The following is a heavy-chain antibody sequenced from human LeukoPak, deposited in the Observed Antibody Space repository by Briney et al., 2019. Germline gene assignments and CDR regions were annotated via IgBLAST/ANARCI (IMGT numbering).Heavy chain of an antibody. V-gene: IGHV1-2*02. CDR1: GYTFTGYY. CDR3: ASSFGLSGPFDY. D-gene: IGHD3-10*01. CDR2: INPNSGGT. J-gene: IGHJ4*02. Sequence: ASVKVSCKTSGYTFTGYYMHWVRQAPGQGLEWMGWINPNSGGTNYAQKFQGRVTMTRDTSTSTAYMELRSLRSDDTAVYYCASSFGLSGPFDYWGQGTLVTVSS.